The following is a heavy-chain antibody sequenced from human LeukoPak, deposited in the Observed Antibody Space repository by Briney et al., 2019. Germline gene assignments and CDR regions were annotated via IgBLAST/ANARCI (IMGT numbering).Heavy chain of an antibody. Sequence: GGSLRLSCAASGFSFSSYAMSWVRQAPGKGLEWVSAISGSGGSTYYADSVKGRFTISRDNSKNTLYLQMNSLRAEDTAVYYCAKGYGGNPQIDYWGQGTLVTVSS. V-gene: IGHV3-23*01. CDR2: ISGSGGST. D-gene: IGHD4-23*01. CDR3: AKGYGGNPQIDY. J-gene: IGHJ4*02. CDR1: GFSFSSYA.